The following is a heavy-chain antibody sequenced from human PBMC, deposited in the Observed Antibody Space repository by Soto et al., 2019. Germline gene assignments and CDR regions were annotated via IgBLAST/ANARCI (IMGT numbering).Heavy chain of an antibody. J-gene: IGHJ6*02. CDR1: GYVFRNYG. CDR3: ASITWGRDHYYGMDV. V-gene: IGHV1-18*01. CDR2: SSAYNHNT. D-gene: IGHD1-26*01. Sequence: ASVKASCKASGYVFRNYGSTWARQAPEQGLEWLGWSSAYNHNTDSAQKLQGRVTFTTDTSTSPAYMELKGLTSDETGVYYCASITWGRDHYYGMDVGGQGTTVTVSS.